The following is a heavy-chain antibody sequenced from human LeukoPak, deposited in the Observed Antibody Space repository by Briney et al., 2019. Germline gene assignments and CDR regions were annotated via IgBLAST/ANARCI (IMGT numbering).Heavy chain of an antibody. CDR1: GGSIRSYY. CDR2: IDYSGGT. J-gene: IGHJ4*02. Sequence: SETLSLTCTVSGGSIRSYYWSWIRQPPGKGLEWIGYIDYSGGTNYNPSLKSRVTISIDTSKNQFSLRLSSVTAADTAVYYCARAVGATPPSFYYWGQGTLVTVSS. D-gene: IGHD1-26*01. CDR3: ARAVGATPPSFYY. V-gene: IGHV4-59*01.